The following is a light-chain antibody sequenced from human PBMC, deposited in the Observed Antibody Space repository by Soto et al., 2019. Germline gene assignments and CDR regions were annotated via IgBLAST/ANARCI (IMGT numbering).Light chain of an antibody. CDR2: GAS. CDR1: QSVNNNY. Sequence: EIVMTQSPATLSLSPGERATLSCRVSQSVNNNYLAWHQQKPGQAPRLLILGASSRATGIPDRFSGSGSGTDFTLTISRLEPEDFAVYYCQQYGSSLWTFGQGTKVDIK. CDR3: QQYGSSLWT. J-gene: IGKJ1*01. V-gene: IGKV3-20*01.